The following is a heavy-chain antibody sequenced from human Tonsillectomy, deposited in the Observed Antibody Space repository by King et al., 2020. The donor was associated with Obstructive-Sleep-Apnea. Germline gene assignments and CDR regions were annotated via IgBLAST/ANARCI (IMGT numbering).Heavy chain of an antibody. CDR2: ISYDESNK. CDR1: GFTFSSYG. D-gene: IGHD6-6*01. Sequence: VQLVESGGGVVQPGRSLRLSCAASGFTFSSYGMHWVRQAPGKGLEWVAVISYDESNKYYADSVKGRFTISRDNSKDTLYLQMNSLRAEDTAVYYCAKEFHSSSLDYWGQGTLVTVFS. V-gene: IGHV3-30*18. J-gene: IGHJ4*02. CDR3: AKEFHSSSLDY.